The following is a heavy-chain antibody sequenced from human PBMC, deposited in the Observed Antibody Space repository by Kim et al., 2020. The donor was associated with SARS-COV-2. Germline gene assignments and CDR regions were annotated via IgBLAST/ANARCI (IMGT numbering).Heavy chain of an antibody. CDR1: GFTFSDYW. CDR3: ARDKKVGPTKFDY. V-gene: IGHV3-7*01. CDR2: IRQDGYEK. J-gene: IGHJ4*02. D-gene: IGHD1-26*01. Sequence: GGSLRLSCAASGFTFSDYWMSWVRQAPGKGPEWVANIRQDGYEKYYVDSVKGRFTISRDNAENSLYLQMNSLRAEDTAVYYCARDKKVGPTKFDYWGQGALVTVSS.